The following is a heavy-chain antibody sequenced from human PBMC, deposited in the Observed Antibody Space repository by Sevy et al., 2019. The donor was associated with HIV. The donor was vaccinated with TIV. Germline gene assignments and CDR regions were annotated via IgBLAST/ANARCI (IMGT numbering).Heavy chain of an antibody. CDR3: ARDGRGISAFDI. J-gene: IGHJ3*02. CDR1: EFTFSSHA. Sequence: GGSLRLSCAASEFTFSSHAVSWVRQAPGKGLEWVSAISGNGENTHYADSVRGRFTISRDYFKNTLYLHMSTLRAEDTALYYCARDGRGISAFDIWGQGTMVTVSS. D-gene: IGHD3-3*02. V-gene: IGHV3-23*01. CDR2: ISGNGENT.